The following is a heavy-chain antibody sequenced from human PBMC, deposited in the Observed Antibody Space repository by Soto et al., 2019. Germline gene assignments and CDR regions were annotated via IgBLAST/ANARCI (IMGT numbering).Heavy chain of an antibody. CDR3: ARELYGMDV. V-gene: IGHV4-59*01. CDR2: VFYSVTT. J-gene: IGHJ6*02. Sequence: IRQPPGKGLVWIWYVFYSVTTKYNPSLKSRATKSVDTSENQFSLKVSSVSSADPDVYYCARELYGMDVRGQGTTVTVSS.